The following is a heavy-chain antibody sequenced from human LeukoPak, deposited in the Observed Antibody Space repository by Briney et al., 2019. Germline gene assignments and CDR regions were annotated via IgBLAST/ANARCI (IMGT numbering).Heavy chain of an antibody. D-gene: IGHD3-10*01. V-gene: IGHV4-34*01. J-gene: IGHJ4*02. Sequence: PSETLSLTCAVYGGSFSGYYWSWIRQPPGKGLEWIGEINHSGSTNYNPSLKSRVTISVDTSKNQFSLKLSSVTAADTAVYYCAKDLDYYGSGSPDYWGQGTLVTVSS. CDR3: AKDLDYYGSGSPDY. CDR2: INHSGST. CDR1: GGSFSGYY.